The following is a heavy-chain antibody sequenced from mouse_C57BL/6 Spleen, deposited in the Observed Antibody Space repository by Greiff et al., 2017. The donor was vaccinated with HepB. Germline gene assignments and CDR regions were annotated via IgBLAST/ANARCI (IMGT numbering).Heavy chain of an antibody. J-gene: IGHJ1*03. V-gene: IGHV1-74*01. D-gene: IGHD2-4*01. CDR2: IHPSDSDT. CDR3: AIRDDYDGGRYFDV. Sequence: QVQLKQPGAELVKPGASVKVSCKASGYTFTSYWMHWVKQRPGQGLEWIGRIHPSDSDTNYNQKFKGKATLTVDKSSSTAYMQLSSLTSEDSAVYYCAIRDDYDGGRYFDVWGTGTTVTVSS. CDR1: GYTFTSYW.